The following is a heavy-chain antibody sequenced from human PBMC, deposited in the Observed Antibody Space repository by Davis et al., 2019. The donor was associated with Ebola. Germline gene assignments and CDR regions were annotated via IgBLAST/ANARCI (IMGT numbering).Heavy chain of an antibody. CDR2: ISYDGSNK. D-gene: IGHD4-17*01. CDR1: GFTFSSYA. J-gene: IGHJ6*02. V-gene: IGHV3-30-3*01. Sequence: GESLKISCAASGFTFSSYAMHWVRQAPGKGLEWVAVISYDGSNKYYADSVKGRFTISRDNSKNTLYLQMNSLRAEDTAVYYCARDIRTVTNGMDVWGQGTTVTVSS. CDR3: ARDIRTVTNGMDV.